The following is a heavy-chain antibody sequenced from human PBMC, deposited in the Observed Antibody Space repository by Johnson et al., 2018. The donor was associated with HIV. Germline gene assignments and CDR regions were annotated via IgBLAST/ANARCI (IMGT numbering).Heavy chain of an antibody. CDR3: ARGALGSFDI. Sequence: VQLVESGGGLVQPGGSLRLSCAASGFTVSSNYMSWVRQAPGKGLEWVSVISGSGGSTYYADSVKGRFTISRDNSKNTLYLQMNSLRAEDMAVYYCARGALGSFDIWGQGTMVTVSA. CDR1: GFTVSSNY. D-gene: IGHD3-10*01. V-gene: IGHV3-66*01. J-gene: IGHJ3*02. CDR2: ISGSGGST.